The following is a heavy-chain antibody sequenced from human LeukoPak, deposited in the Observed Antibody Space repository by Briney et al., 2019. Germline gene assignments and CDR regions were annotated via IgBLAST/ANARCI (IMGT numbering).Heavy chain of an antibody. CDR2: INHSGST. CDR3: ARGAPGDYVWGSYRSAFDY. CDR1: GGSFSGYY. V-gene: IGHV4-34*01. Sequence: SETLSLTCAVYGGSFSGYYWSWIRQPPGKGLEWIGEINHSGSTNYNPSLKSRVTISVDTSENQFSLKLSSVTAADTAVYYCARGAPGDYVWGSYRSAFDYWGQGTLVTVSS. D-gene: IGHD3-16*02. J-gene: IGHJ4*02.